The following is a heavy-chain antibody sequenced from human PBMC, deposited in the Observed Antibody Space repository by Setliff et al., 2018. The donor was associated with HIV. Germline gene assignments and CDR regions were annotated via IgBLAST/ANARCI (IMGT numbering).Heavy chain of an antibody. CDR1: GVPTSASTYY. CDR3: ARQGAATGHSFDS. D-gene: IGHD6-25*01. J-gene: IGHJ4*02. Sequence: PSETLSLTCTVSGVPTSASTYYWGWIRQPPGKGMDWIGYISYSGKTYYNPSLKSRVTISVDTSNNHFSLRLNSVTAADTAIYYCARQGAATGHSFDSWGPGTLVTSPQ. V-gene: IGHV4-39*01. CDR2: ISYSGKT.